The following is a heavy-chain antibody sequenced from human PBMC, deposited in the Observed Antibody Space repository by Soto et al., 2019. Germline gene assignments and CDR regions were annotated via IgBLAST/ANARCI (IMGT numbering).Heavy chain of an antibody. CDR3: ARLSSRSAFGMDV. D-gene: IGHD6-6*01. J-gene: IGHJ6*02. Sequence: QVELQEAGPGLVTPSGTLSLTWAVSGGSISTINWWAWVRQPPGKRLDWIGEIYQTGSTSYNPSLESRVTIPMDKSKNQFSLKLRSVTAADTAVYYWARLSSRSAFGMDVWGQGAKVTVTS. CDR2: IYQTGST. V-gene: IGHV4-4*02. CDR1: GGSISTINW.